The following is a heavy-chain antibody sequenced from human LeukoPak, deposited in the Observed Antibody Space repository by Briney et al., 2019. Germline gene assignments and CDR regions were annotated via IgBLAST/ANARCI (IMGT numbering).Heavy chain of an antibody. V-gene: IGHV3-23*01. Sequence: VRTLRPSSAVAGFTFTDYGMSWVPQAPGKGLEWGSSISVTGGSTSSAASAKGRLTISRDNSKTSLYLQMNSLRAEDTALYYCARLGYCSGGSCYADNYYYYYMDVWGKGTTVTVSS. J-gene: IGHJ6*03. D-gene: IGHD2-15*01. CDR2: ISVTGGST. CDR3: ARLGYCSGGSCYADNYYYYYMDV. CDR1: GFTFTDYG.